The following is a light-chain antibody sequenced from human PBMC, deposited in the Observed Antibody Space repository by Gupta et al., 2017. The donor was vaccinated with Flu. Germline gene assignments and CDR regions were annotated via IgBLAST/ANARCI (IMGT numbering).Light chain of an antibody. Sequence: QSALTQPASVSGSPGQAITISCTGTSSDVGGYNYVSWYQQHPGKAPKLMIYEVSNRPSGVSNRFSGSKSGNTASLTISGLQAEDEADYYCSSDTCSSTPVFGGGTKLTVL. CDR2: EVS. CDR1: SSDVGGYNY. CDR3: SSDTCSSTPV. V-gene: IGLV2-14*01. J-gene: IGLJ3*02.